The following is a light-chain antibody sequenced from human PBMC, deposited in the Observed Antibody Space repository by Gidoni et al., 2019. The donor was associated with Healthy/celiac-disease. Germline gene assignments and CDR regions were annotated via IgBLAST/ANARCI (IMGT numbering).Light chain of an antibody. CDR1: NLGDKY. J-gene: IGLJ1*01. CDR3: QAWDSSTAYV. V-gene: IGLV3-1*01. Sequence: SSELPQPPSVSVSPGQTASITCPGDNLGDKYACWYQQKPGQSPVLVIYQDSKRPSGIPERFSGSNSGNTATLTISGTQAMDEADYYCQAWDSSTAYVFGTGTKVTVL. CDR2: QDS.